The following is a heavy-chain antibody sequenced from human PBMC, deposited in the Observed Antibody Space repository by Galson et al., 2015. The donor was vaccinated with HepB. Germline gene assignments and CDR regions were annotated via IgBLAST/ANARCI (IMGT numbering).Heavy chain of an antibody. D-gene: IGHD2-2*01. J-gene: IGHJ6*02. V-gene: IGHV1-2*02. CDR2: INPNSGGT. CDR1: GYTFTGYY. Sequence: SVKVSCKASGYTFTGYYMHWVRQAPRQGLEWMGWINPNSGGTNYAQKFQGRVTMTRDTSISTAYMELSRLRSDDTAVYYCARGRYYVEYQLLLYMDVWGQGTTVTVSS. CDR3: ARGRYYVEYQLLLYMDV.